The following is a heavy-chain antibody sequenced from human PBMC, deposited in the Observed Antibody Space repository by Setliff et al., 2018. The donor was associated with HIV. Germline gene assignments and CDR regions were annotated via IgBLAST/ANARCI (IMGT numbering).Heavy chain of an antibody. Sequence: GGSLRLSCAASGFTFSSYSMNWVRQAPGKGLEWVSYISSSSSIYHADSVKGRFTISRDNAKNTLYLQMNRLRAEDTAVYYCVRGPQFRPHWGQGTLVTVSS. CDR3: VRGPQFRPH. V-gene: IGHV3-48*04. CDR2: ISSSSSI. J-gene: IGHJ4*02. CDR1: GFTFSSYS.